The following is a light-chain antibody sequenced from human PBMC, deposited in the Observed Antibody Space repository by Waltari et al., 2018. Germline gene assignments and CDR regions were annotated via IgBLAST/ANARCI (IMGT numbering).Light chain of an antibody. CDR3: QQRSNWPRT. Sequence: EIVLTQSPATLSLSPGERATLSCRASQSVSSYLAWYQQKPGQAPRLLIYDASNRATGIPARFSGSGSRTDFTLTISSLGPEDFAVYYCQQRSNWPRTFGQGTKVEIK. CDR2: DAS. CDR1: QSVSSY. J-gene: IGKJ1*01. V-gene: IGKV3-11*01.